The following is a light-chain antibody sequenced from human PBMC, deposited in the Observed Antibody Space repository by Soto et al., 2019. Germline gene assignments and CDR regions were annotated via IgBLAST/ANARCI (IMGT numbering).Light chain of an antibody. Sequence: DIQMAQSPSSLSAFVGDRVTITCQASQDISNYLNWYQQKPGKAPKLLIYDASNLETGVPSRFSGSGSGTDVTFTISSLQPEDIATYYCQQYDNLPSITFGQGTRLEIK. CDR3: QQYDNLPSIT. V-gene: IGKV1-33*01. CDR1: QDISNY. CDR2: DAS. J-gene: IGKJ5*01.